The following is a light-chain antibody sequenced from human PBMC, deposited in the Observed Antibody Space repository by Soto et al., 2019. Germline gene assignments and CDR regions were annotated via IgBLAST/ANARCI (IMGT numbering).Light chain of an antibody. CDR2: EVT. Sequence: QSALTQPPSASGSPGQSVTISCTGTSSDVGTYHYVSWYQQHPGKAPKLMIYEVTKRPSGVPDRFSGSKSGNTASLTVSGLQAADEADYYCSSYAGSNNLVFGGGTKVTVL. V-gene: IGLV2-8*01. CDR1: SSDVGTYHY. J-gene: IGLJ2*01. CDR3: SSYAGSNNLV.